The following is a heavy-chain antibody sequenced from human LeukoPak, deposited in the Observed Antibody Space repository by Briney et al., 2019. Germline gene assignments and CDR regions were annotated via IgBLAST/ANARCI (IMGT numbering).Heavy chain of an antibody. CDR1: GGSFSGYY. CDR2: INHSGST. Sequence: SETLSLTCAVYGGSFSGYYWSWIRQPPGKGLEWIGEINHSGSTNYNPSLKSRVTISVDTSKNQFSLRLSSVTAADTAVYYCARQTAKNVDTARFDYWGQGTLVTVSS. CDR3: ARQTAKNVDTARFDY. J-gene: IGHJ4*02. V-gene: IGHV4-34*01. D-gene: IGHD5-18*01.